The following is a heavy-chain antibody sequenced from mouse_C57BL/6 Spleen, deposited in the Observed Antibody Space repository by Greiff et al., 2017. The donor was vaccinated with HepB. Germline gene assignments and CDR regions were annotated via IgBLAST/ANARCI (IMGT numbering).Heavy chain of an antibody. CDR1: GYAFTNYL. D-gene: IGHD2-2*01. Sequence: QVQLQQSGAELVRPGTSVKVSCKASGYAFTNYLIEWVKQRPGQGLEWIGVINPGSGGTNYNEKFKGKAKLTADKSSSTAYMQLSSLTSEDSAVYFCARSTMVTTRWYFDVWGTGTTVTVSS. J-gene: IGHJ1*03. CDR2: INPGSGGT. V-gene: IGHV1-54*01. CDR3: ARSTMVTTRWYFDV.